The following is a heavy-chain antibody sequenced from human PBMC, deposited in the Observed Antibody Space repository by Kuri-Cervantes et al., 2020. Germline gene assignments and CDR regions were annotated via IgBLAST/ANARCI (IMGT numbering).Heavy chain of an antibody. CDR3: ARGTECSGGSCANDAFDI. V-gene: IGHV3-7*01. D-gene: IGHD2-15*01. CDR2: INKDGSEK. J-gene: IGHJ3*02. Sequence: GESLKISCAASGFTFSTYWMSWVRQAPGRGLEWVASINKDGSEKYYVDSVKGRFTISRDNAKNSLYLQMNSLRAEDAAVYYCARGTECSGGSCANDAFDIWGQGTMVTVSS. CDR1: GFTFSTYW.